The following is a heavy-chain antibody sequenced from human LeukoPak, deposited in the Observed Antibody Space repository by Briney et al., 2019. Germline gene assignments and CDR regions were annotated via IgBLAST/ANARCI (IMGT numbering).Heavy chain of an antibody. J-gene: IGHJ4*02. V-gene: IGHV3-23*01. Sequence: GRSLRLSCAASGFTFSSYAMHWVRQAPGKGLEWVSAISGSGGSIYYADSVKGRFTISRDNSKNTLFLQMNSLRAEDTAVYYCAKLGRNDGQRGCVDYWGQGTLVTVSS. D-gene: IGHD1-1*01. CDR1: GFTFSSYA. CDR3: AKLGRNDGQRGCVDY. CDR2: ISGSGGSI.